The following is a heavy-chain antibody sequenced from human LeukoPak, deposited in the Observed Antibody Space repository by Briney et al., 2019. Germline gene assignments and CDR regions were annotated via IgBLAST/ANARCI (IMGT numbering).Heavy chain of an antibody. CDR1: GFTFSSFA. J-gene: IGHJ4*02. CDR3: AKVNLGALLDGTFFDY. D-gene: IGHD3-9*01. V-gene: IGHV3-23*01. Sequence: GGSLRLSCAASGFTFSSFALGWVRQAPGKGVEWVSAIVGGGGSTYYADSVKGRFTISRDNSRNTLYLHMRSLRAEGTAVYYCAKVNLGALLDGTFFDYWGQGTLVTVSS. CDR2: IVGGGGST.